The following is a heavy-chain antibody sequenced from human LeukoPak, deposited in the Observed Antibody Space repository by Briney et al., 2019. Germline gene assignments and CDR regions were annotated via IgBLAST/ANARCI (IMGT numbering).Heavy chain of an antibody. J-gene: IGHJ4*02. CDR3: ARQDGNSKYYFDY. Sequence: GESLKISCKGSGYSFTYYWIGWLRQMPGKGLEWMGIIYPGDSDTRYRPSFQCQVTISVDKSISTAYLQWSSLKASDTAMYYCARQDGNSKYYFDYWGQGTLVTVSS. V-gene: IGHV5-51*01. CDR2: IYPGDSDT. CDR1: GYSFTYYW. D-gene: IGHD1-1*01.